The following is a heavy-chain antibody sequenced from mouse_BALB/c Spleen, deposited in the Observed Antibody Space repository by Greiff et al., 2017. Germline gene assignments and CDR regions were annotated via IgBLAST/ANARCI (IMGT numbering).Heavy chain of an antibody. Sequence: QVHVKQSGAELMKPGASVKISCKATGYTFSSYWIEWVKQRPGHGLEWIGEILPGSGSTNYNEKFKGKATFTADTSSNTAYMQLSSLTSEDSAVYDGARGEGYGNHPYWYFDVWGAGTTVTVSS. J-gene: IGHJ1*01. CDR3: ARGEGYGNHPYWYFDV. CDR2: ILPGSGST. D-gene: IGHD2-1*01. CDR1: GYTFSSYW. V-gene: IGHV1-9*01.